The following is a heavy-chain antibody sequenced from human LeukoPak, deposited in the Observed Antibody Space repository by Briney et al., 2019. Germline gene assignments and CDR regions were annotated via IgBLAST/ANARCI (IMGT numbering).Heavy chain of an antibody. Sequence: SETLSLTCAVYGGSFSGYHWSWIRQPPGKGLEWIGEINHSGSTYFNPSLKSRVTISVDTSKNQFSLNLISVTAADTAVYYCARQTGSYYYYMDVWGKGTTVTIPS. CDR1: GGSFSGYH. V-gene: IGHV4-34*01. CDR3: ARQTGSYYYYMDV. CDR2: INHSGST. J-gene: IGHJ6*03.